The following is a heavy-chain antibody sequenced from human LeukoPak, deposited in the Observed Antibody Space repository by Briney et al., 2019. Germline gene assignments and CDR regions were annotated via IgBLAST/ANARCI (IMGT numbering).Heavy chain of an antibody. CDR3: ARVGSHDAFDI. D-gene: IGHD1-26*01. CDR1: GGSITTSGYY. J-gene: IGHJ3*02. V-gene: IGHV4-61*08. CDR2: IYYSGST. Sequence: SETLSLTCTVSGGSITTSGYYWSWIRQPPGKGLEWIGYIYYSGSTNYNPSLKSRVTISVDTSKNQFSLKLSSVTAADTAVYYCARVGSHDAFDIWGQGTMVTVSS.